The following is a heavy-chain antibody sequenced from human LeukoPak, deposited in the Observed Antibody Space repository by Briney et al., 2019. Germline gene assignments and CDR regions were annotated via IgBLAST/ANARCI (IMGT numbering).Heavy chain of an antibody. CDR3: ARSSDLDV. CDR2: IYYSGSA. V-gene: IGHV4-59*08. CDR1: GGSISGYY. Sequence: SETLSLTCTVSGGSISGYYWSWLRQPPGKGLEWIGYIYYSGSANYNPSLKSRVTIALDTSKNQFSLRLSSVTAADTAVYYCARSSDLDVWGQGTTVTVSS. J-gene: IGHJ6*02. D-gene: IGHD3-3*01.